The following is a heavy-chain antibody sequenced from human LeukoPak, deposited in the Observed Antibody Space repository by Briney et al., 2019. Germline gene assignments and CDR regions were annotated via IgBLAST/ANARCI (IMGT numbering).Heavy chain of an antibody. CDR2: IYYSGST. Sequence: SETLSLTRTVSGGSISSYYWSWIRQPPGKALEWIGYIYYSGSTNYNPSLKSRVTISVDTSKNQFSLKLSSVTAADTAVYYCARGGSRPSYYDIWSGLDYWGRGTLVTVSS. D-gene: IGHD3-3*01. CDR3: ARGGSRPSYYDIWSGLDY. CDR1: GGSISSYY. V-gene: IGHV4-59*01. J-gene: IGHJ4*02.